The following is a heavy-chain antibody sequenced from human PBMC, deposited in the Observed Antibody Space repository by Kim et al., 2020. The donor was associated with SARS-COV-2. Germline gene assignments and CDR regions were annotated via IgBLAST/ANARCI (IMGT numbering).Heavy chain of an antibody. J-gene: IGHJ6*02. CDR1: GYSFTSYW. CDR3: ARQNFSYSSGWYAIGGYYYYYYGMDV. V-gene: IGHV5-51*01. D-gene: IGHD6-19*01. CDR2: TYPGDSDT. Sequence: GESLKISCKGSGYSFTSYWIGWVRQMPGKGLEWMGITYPGDSDTRYSPSFQGQVTISADKSISTAYLQWSSLKASDTAMYYCARQNFSYSSGWYAIGGYYYYYYGMDVWGQGTTVTVSS.